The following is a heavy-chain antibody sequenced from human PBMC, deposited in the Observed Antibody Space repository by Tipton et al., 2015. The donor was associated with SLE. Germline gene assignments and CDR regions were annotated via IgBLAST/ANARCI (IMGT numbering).Heavy chain of an antibody. CDR3: AKDFYYYGSGSYPLDY. Sequence: GSLRLSCAASGFTFSSYGMHWVRQAPGKGLEWVAFIRYDGSNKYYADSVKGRFTISRDNSKNTLDLQMNSLRAEDTAVYYCAKDFYYYGSGSYPLDYWGQGTLVTVSS. CDR1: GFTFSSYG. D-gene: IGHD3-10*01. CDR2: IRYDGSNK. J-gene: IGHJ4*02. V-gene: IGHV3-30*02.